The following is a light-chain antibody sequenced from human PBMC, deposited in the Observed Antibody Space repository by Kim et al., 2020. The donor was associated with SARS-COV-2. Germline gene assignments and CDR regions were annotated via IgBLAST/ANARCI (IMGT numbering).Light chain of an antibody. J-gene: IGKJ5*01. CDR2: AAS. CDR1: QGIGNY. V-gene: IGKV1-27*01. CDR3: QNYNSAFLIT. Sequence: SVGDRVTITCQASQGIGNYLAWYQQKPGKVPKLLIYAASTLRSGVPSRFSASGSGTDFILTISSLQPEDVGSYYCQNYNSAFLITFGQGTRLEIK.